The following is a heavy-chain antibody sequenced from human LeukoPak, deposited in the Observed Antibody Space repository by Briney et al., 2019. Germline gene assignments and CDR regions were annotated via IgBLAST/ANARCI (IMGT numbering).Heavy chain of an antibody. J-gene: IGHJ4*02. CDR1: GYTFTGYY. D-gene: IGHD4-17*01. Sequence: ASVKVSCKASGYTFTGYYVHWVRQAPGQGLEWMGWINPKSGGTKYAQKFQDRVTMTRDTSISTASMELNRLRSDDTAVYYCARVPIFDGDFIDYWGQGTLVTVSS. CDR2: INPKSGGT. CDR3: ARVPIFDGDFIDY. V-gene: IGHV1-2*02.